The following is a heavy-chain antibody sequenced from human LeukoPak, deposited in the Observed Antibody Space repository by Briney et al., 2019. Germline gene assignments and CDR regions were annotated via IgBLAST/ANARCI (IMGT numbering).Heavy chain of an antibody. D-gene: IGHD3-3*01. Sequence: SETLSLTCTVSGGSISSGGYYWGWIRQPPGKGLEWIGSIYYSGSTYYNPSLKSRVTISVDTSKNQFSLKLSSVTAADTAVYYCARVGAAPSLYYYYMDVWGKGTTVTVSS. CDR1: GGSISSGGYY. J-gene: IGHJ6*03. CDR2: IYYSGST. CDR3: ARVGAAPSLYYYYMDV. V-gene: IGHV4-39*01.